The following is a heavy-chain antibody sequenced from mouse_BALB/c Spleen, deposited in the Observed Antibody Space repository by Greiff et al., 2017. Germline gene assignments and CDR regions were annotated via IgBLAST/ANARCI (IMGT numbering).Heavy chain of an antibody. D-gene: IGHD1-1*02. V-gene: IGHV1-4*01. Sequence: QVQLKQSGAELAIPGASVKMSCKASGYTFTSYTMHWVIQRPGQGLEWIGYINPSSGYTNYNQKFKDKATLTADKSSSTAYMQLSSLTSEDSAVYYCARSGGLYAMDYWGQGTSVTVSS. CDR1: GYTFTSYT. CDR3: ARSGGLYAMDY. J-gene: IGHJ4*01. CDR2: INPSSGYT.